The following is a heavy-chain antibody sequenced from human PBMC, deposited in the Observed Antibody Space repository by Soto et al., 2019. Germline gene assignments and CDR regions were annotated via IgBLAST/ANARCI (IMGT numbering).Heavy chain of an antibody. Sequence: ASVKVSCKASGYAFNIYAIHWVRQDPGQRPEWMGWMNAGNGNTEYSPKFHGRVTMTRDRYARAAYMELSGLTSEDTAVYYCARDCTYCGGDTGREAFDIWGQGTMVTV. J-gene: IGHJ3*02. CDR3: ARDCTYCGGDTGREAFDI. CDR1: GYAFNIYA. D-gene: IGHD2-21*01. CDR2: MNAGNGNT. V-gene: IGHV1-3*01.